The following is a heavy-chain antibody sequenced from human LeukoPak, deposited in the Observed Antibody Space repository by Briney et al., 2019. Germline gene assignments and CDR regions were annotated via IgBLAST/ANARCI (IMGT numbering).Heavy chain of an antibody. Sequence: GGSLRLSCAASGFTFSSYGMHWVRQAPGKGLEWVAVISYDGSNKYYADSVKGRFTISRDNSKNTLYLQMNSLRAEDTAVYYCAKDPGDYGDYVDYWGQGTLVTVSS. V-gene: IGHV3-30*18. J-gene: IGHJ4*02. CDR1: GFTFSSYG. D-gene: IGHD4-17*01. CDR2: ISYDGSNK. CDR3: AKDPGDYGDYVDY.